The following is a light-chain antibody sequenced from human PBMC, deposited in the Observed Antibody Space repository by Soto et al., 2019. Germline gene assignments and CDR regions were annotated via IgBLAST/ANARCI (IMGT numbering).Light chain of an antibody. CDR3: QQGHNWPLT. CDR1: QSISSE. Sequence: EIAMTQSPATLSVSPGERATLSCRASQSISSELAWYQQIPGQPPSLLIYSASTRATAVPARFTGSGSGSDFTLTISGLQSEDFAIYYCQQGHNWPLTFGQGTRLEI. J-gene: IGKJ2*01. V-gene: IGKV3-15*01. CDR2: SAS.